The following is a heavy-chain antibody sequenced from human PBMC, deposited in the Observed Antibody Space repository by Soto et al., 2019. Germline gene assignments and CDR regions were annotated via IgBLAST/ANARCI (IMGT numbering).Heavy chain of an antibody. CDR2: MNPNSGNT. Sequence: ASVKVSCKASGYTFTSYDVNWVRQATGQGLEWMGWMNPNSGNTGYAQKFQGRVTMTRNTSISTAYMELSSLRSEDTAVYYCARVDPPLGTGYSDFAYWGQGTLVTVSS. V-gene: IGHV1-8*01. D-gene: IGHD3-9*01. J-gene: IGHJ4*02. CDR1: GYTFTSYD. CDR3: ARVDPPLGTGYSDFAY.